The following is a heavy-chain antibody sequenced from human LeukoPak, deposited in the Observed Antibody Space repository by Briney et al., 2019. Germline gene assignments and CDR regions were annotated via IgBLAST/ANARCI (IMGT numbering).Heavy chain of an antibody. V-gene: IGHV3-23*01. CDR2: ISGSGGST. CDR3: AKDLLVAAAGGDY. J-gene: IGHJ4*02. D-gene: IGHD6-13*01. Sequence: SGGSLRLSCAASGFTFSSYAMSWVRQAPGKGLEWVSAISGSGGSTYYADSVKGRFTISRDNSKNTPYLQMNSLRAEDTAVYYCAKDLLVAAAGGDYWGQGTLVTVSS. CDR1: GFTFSSYA.